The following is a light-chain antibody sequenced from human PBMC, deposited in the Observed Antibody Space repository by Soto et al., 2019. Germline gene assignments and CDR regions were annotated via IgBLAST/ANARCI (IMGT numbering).Light chain of an antibody. V-gene: IGKV1-39*01. CDR1: QSISNH. J-gene: IGKJ1*01. CDR2: AAS. Sequence: DIQMTQSPSSLSASVEDRVIITCRASQSISNHLNWYQQKPGKAPKLLIFAASSLQSGVPSRFSGSRSGPDFTLTISSLQPEDFATYYCQQSFSMPWTFGQGTKVDIK. CDR3: QQSFSMPWT.